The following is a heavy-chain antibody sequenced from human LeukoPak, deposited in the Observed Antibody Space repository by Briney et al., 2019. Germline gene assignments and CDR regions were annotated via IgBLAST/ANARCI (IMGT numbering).Heavy chain of an antibody. CDR2: ISSSGGST. V-gene: IGHV3-23*01. D-gene: IGHD5-12*01. J-gene: IGHJ4*02. Sequence: PGGSLRLSCAASGFTFSSYAMNWVRQAPGKGLEWVSGISSSGGSTYYADSVKGRFTISRDNSKNTLYLQMNSLRAEDTAVYYCVKADSGYDLLFDYWGQGTLVTVSS. CDR1: GFTFSSYA. CDR3: VKADSGYDLLFDY.